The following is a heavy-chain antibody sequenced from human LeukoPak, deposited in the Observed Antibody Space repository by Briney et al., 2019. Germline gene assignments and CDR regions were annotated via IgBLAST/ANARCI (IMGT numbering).Heavy chain of an antibody. D-gene: IGHD6-13*01. V-gene: IGHV3-21*01. CDR2: ISGSSTYI. J-gene: IGHJ4*02. Sequence: PGGSLRLSCAASGFAFSSYTMNWVRQAPGKGPEWVSSISGSSTYIYYADSVKGRVTISRENAKNSLYLQMNSLRAEDTAVYYCVRAVTATGDFDYWGQGTLVTVSS. CDR1: GFAFSSYT. CDR3: VRAVTATGDFDY.